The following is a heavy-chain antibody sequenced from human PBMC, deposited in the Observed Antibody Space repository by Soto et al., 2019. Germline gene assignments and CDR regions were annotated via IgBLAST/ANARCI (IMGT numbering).Heavy chain of an antibody. D-gene: IGHD2-15*01. CDR1: GFTFSSFA. CDR3: ARDCTGGSCYPGLDV. V-gene: IGHV3-21*01. Sequence: GGSLRLSCTASGFTFSSFAMGWVRQAPGKRLEWLSSISSSGYIFSTDSVRVRFTISRDNAKNSVYLQINSLRAEDTAVYFCARDCTGGSCYPGLDVWGQGTTVTVSS. CDR2: ISSSGYI. J-gene: IGHJ6*01.